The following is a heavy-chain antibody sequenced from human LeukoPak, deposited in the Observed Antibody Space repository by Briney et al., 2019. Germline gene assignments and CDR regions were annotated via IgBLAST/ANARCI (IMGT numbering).Heavy chain of an antibody. J-gene: IGHJ4*02. D-gene: IGHD3-10*01. CDR1: GFTLSSYG. CDR3: ARRATVWFGETYYFDY. V-gene: IGHV3-7*01. CDR2: IKQDGSEK. Sequence: GGSLRLSCAASGFTLSSYGMSWVRQAPGKGLEWVANIKQDGSEKYYVDSVKGRFTISRDNAKNSLYLQMNSLRAEDTAVYYCARRATVWFGETYYFDYWGQGTLVTVSS.